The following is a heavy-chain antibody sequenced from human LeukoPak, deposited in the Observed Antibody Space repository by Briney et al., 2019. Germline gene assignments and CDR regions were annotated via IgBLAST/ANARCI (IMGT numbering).Heavy chain of an antibody. V-gene: IGHV3-48*03. CDR2: ISSSGITI. D-gene: IGHD6-25*01. J-gene: IGHJ4*02. Sequence: GGSLRLSCAASGFTFRTYEMNWVRQAPGKGLEWVSYISSSGITIYYADSVKGRFTISRDTVKNSLYLQMKSLRAEDTAVYYCARDAEQRGYFDYWGQGTLVTVSS. CDR3: ARDAEQRGYFDY. CDR1: GFTFRTYE.